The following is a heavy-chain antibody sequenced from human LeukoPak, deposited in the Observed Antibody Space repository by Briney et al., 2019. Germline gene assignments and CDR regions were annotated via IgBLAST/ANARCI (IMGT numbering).Heavy chain of an antibody. J-gene: IGHJ6*03. CDR3: ARGGHPNYSPLDYYYYMDV. CDR2: IYYSGTT. Sequence: SETLSLTCTVSGGSVSRNSDYWGWIRQPPGKGLEWIGSIYYSGTTYNNPSLKSRFTISLDTSKNQFSLTLTSVTAADTAVYYCARGGHPNYSPLDYYYYMDVWGKGTTVTVSS. CDR1: GGSVSRNSDY. V-gene: IGHV4-39*07. D-gene: IGHD3-10*01.